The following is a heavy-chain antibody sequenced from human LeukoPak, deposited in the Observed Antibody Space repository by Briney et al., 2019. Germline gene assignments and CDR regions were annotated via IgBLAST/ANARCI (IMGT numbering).Heavy chain of an antibody. Sequence: PGGSLRLSCAASGFTVSSNYMSWVRQAPGKGLEWVSVISSGGNTYYADSVKGRFTIPRDNSKNTVYLQMNSLRAEDTALYYCAREVRGYYFDYWGQGTLVTVSS. CDR3: AREVRGYYFDY. J-gene: IGHJ4*02. D-gene: IGHD2-21*01. CDR2: ISSGGNT. V-gene: IGHV3-66*02. CDR1: GFTVSSNY.